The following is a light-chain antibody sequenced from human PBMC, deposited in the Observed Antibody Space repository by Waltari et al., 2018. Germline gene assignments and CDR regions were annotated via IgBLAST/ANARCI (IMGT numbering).Light chain of an antibody. Sequence: QAVLTPPSSLSASPGASASLTCTLRSGVNFIPYTLYLYQPKAGSPPQFLLRYKAVSDKQQGAGVPSRFSGSKDASANVGILLISGLRSEDEADYYCMIWHRGVWVSGGGTQLTVL. CDR1: SGVNFIPYT. V-gene: IGLV5-45*03. J-gene: IGLJ3*02. CDR3: MIWHRGVWV. CDR2: YKAVSDK.